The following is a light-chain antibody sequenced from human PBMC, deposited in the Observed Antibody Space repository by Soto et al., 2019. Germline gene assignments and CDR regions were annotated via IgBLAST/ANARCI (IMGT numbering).Light chain of an antibody. Sequence: DIQLTQSPASLSASVGDRVTITCRASQSVTTYLNWYQQKPGRAPDLLIYAASTLQSGVPSRFSGSGSGTDFTLTISSLQPEDFATYYCQQGYSTPLTFGGGTKVNIK. CDR1: QSVTTY. CDR3: QQGYSTPLT. J-gene: IGKJ4*01. V-gene: IGKV1-39*01. CDR2: AAS.